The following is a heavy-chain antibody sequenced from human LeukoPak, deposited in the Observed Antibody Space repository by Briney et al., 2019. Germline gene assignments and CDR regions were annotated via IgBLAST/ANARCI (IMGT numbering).Heavy chain of an antibody. Sequence: GASVKVSCKTSGYTFNTYPINWVRQAPGQGPEWMGWINTNTGNPTYARGPSGRFVFSLDTSVNTAYLQISSLKTEDIAVYYCARGTRTGSYSTLFFFDYWGQGTLVSVSS. CDR2: INTNTGNP. V-gene: IGHV7-4-1*02. CDR1: GYTFNTYP. CDR3: ARGTRTGSYSTLFFFDY. J-gene: IGHJ4*02. D-gene: IGHD1-26*01.